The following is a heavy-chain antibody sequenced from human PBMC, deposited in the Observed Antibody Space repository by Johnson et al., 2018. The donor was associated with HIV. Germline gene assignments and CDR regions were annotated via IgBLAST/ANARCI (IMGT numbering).Heavy chain of an antibody. Sequence: QMLLVESGGGLVQPGGSLRLSCVASGFTFSIYGMSWVRQAPGKGLEWVAFIRYDGSNKYYADSVRGLFTISRDNSKNTLYLQMNSLRAEDTAVYYCARDQDSSGYYYDAFDIWGQGTMVTVSS. CDR3: ARDQDSSGYYYDAFDI. D-gene: IGHD3-22*01. CDR2: IRYDGSNK. J-gene: IGHJ3*02. CDR1: GFTFSIYG. V-gene: IGHV3-30*02.